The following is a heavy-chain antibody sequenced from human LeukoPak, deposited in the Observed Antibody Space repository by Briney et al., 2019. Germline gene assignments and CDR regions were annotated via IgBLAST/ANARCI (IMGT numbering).Heavy chain of an antibody. CDR1: GFTFSSYS. CDR3: AREPEGGGNAIDY. Sequence: EGSLRLSCAASGFTFSSYSMNWVRQAPGKGLEWVSSISSSSSYIYYADSVKGRFTISRDNAKNSLYLQMNSLRAEDTAVYYCAREPEGGGNAIDYWGQGTLVTVSS. D-gene: IGHD4-23*01. CDR2: ISSSSSYI. J-gene: IGHJ4*02. V-gene: IGHV3-21*01.